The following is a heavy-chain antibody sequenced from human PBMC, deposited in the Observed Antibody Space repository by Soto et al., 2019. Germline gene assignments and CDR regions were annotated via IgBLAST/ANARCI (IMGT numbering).Heavy chain of an antibody. CDR3: ARHVLGATDSSNNWFDP. J-gene: IGHJ5*02. Sequence: SETLSLTCTVSGGSISSSSYYWGWIRQPPGKGLEWIGSIYYSGSTYYNPSLKSRVTISVDTSKNQFSLKLSSVTAADTAVYYCARHVLGATDSSNNWFDPWGQGTLVTVSS. CDR2: IYYSGST. V-gene: IGHV4-39*01. CDR1: GGSISSSSYY. D-gene: IGHD1-26*01.